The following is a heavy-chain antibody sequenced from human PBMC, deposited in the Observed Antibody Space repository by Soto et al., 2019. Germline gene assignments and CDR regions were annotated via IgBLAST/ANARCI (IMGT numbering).Heavy chain of an antibody. CDR3: ARTRAFGVVPRIYYYYYYMDV. CDR2: INPSGGST. Sequence: ASVKVSCKASGYTFTSYYMHWVRQAPGQGLEWMGIINPSGGSTSYAQKFQGRVTMTRDTSTSTVYMELSSLRSEDTAVYYCARTRAFGVVPRIYYYYYYMDVWDKGTTVTVSS. V-gene: IGHV1-46*03. CDR1: GYTFTSYY. D-gene: IGHD3-3*01. J-gene: IGHJ6*03.